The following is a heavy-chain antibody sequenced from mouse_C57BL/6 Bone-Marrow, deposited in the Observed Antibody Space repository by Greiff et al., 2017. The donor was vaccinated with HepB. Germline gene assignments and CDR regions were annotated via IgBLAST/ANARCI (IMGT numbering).Heavy chain of an antibody. CDR1: GYTFTSYG. J-gene: IGHJ3*01. D-gene: IGHD1-2*01. V-gene: IGHV1-81*01. Sequence: VKLQESGAELARPGASVKLSCKASGYTFTSYGISWVKQRTGQGLEWIGEFYPRSGNTYYNEKFKGKATLTADKSSSTAYMELRSLTSEDSAVYFCARRRVLRLQAWFAYWGQGTLVTVSA. CDR2: FYPRSGNT. CDR3: ARRRVLRLQAWFAY.